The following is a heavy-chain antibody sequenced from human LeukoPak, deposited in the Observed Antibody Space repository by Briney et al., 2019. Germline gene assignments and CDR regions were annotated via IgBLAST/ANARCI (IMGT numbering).Heavy chain of an antibody. J-gene: IGHJ3*02. V-gene: IGHV3-30*18. D-gene: IGHD3-22*01. CDR2: ISYDGSNK. CDR1: GFTFSSYG. Sequence: GGSLRLSCAASGFTFSSYGMHWVRQAPGKGLEWVAVISYDGSNKYYADSVKGRFTISRDNSKNTLYLQMNSLRAEDTAVYYCAKVVVVVEVSDAFDIWGQGTMVTVSS. CDR3: AKVVVVVEVSDAFDI.